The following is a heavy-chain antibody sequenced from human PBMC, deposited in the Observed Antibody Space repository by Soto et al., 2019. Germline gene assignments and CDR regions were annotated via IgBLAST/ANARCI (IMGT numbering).Heavy chain of an antibody. CDR3: AKHAVQEWLRFGYFDL. J-gene: IGHJ2*01. CDR1: GFTFSSYA. Sequence: EVQLLESGGGLVQPGGSLRLSCAASGFTFSSYAMSWVRQAPGKGLEWVSAISGSGGSTYYADSVKGRFTISRDNSKDTLYLQMNSLRAEVTAVYYCAKHAVQEWLRFGYFDLWGRGTLVTVSS. CDR2: ISGSGGST. V-gene: IGHV3-23*01. D-gene: IGHD5-12*01.